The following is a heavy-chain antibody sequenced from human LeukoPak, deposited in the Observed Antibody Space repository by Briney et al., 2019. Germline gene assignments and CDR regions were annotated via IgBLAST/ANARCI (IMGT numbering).Heavy chain of an antibody. Sequence: PGGSLRLSCAASGFTFSSYAMSWVRQAPGKGLEWVSAISGSGGSTYYADSVKGRFTISRDNSKNTLYLQMNSLRAEDTAVYYCAKGPTTIDFWSGYSSIDYWGQGTLVTVSS. D-gene: IGHD3-3*01. V-gene: IGHV3-23*01. J-gene: IGHJ4*02. CDR3: AKGPTTIDFWSGYSSIDY. CDR2: ISGSGGST. CDR1: GFTFSSYA.